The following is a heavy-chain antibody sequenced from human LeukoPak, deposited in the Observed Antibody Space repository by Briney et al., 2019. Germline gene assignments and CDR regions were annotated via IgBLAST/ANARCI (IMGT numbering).Heavy chain of an antibody. V-gene: IGHV1-2*02. CDR2: INPNSGGT. J-gene: IGHJ4*02. CDR1: GYTFTGYY. Sequence: ASEKVSCKASGYTFTGYYMHWVRQAPGQGLERMGWINPNSGGTNYAQKFQGRVTMTRDTSISTAYMELSRLRSDDTAVYYCARDIYSSTFDYWGQGTLVTVSS. D-gene: IGHD6-13*01. CDR3: ARDIYSSTFDY.